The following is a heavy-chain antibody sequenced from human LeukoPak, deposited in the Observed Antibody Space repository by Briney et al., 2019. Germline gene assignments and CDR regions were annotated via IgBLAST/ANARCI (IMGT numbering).Heavy chain of an antibody. D-gene: IGHD6-19*01. CDR2: ISGDGGST. V-gene: IGHV3-43*02. CDR3: AKNVAVAGTGDFDI. J-gene: IGHJ3*02. CDR1: GFTFDDYA. Sequence: PGGSLRLSCAASGFTFDDYAMHWVRQAPGKGLKWVSLISGDGGSTYYADSVKGRFTISRDNSKNSLYLQMNSLRTEDTALYYCAKNVAVAGTGDFDIWGQGTRVTVSS.